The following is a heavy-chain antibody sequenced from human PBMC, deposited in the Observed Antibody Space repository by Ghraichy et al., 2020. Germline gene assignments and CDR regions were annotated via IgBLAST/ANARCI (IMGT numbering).Heavy chain of an antibody. V-gene: IGHV4-39*01. CDR1: GGSMSSSSHY. J-gene: IGHJ6*02. CDR3: ARHQNSASELTRIDHGMDV. Sequence: SETLSLTCTVSGGSMSSSSHYWGWIRQPPGKGLEWIGSISYSGSTYYNPSLKSRVTISVDTSKNQFSLELSSVTAADTAVYCCARHQNSASELTRIDHGMDVWGQGTTVTVSS. CDR2: ISYSGST. D-gene: IGHD4-23*01.